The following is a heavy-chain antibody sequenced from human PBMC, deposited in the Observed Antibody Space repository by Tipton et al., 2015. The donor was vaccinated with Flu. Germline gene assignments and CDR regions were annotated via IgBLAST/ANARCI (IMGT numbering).Heavy chain of an antibody. D-gene: IGHD3-9*01. CDR2: MNPNSGNT. J-gene: IGHJ6*02. Sequence: QLVQSGAEVKKPGASVKVSCKASGYTFTSYDINWVRQATGQWLEWMGWMNPNSGNTGYAQKFQGRVTMTRNTSISTAYMELSSLRSGDTAVYWCERGYFGWLLAYYYSYGMDVWGQGTTVPVSS. V-gene: IGHV1-8*01. CDR1: GYTFTSYD. CDR3: ERGYFGWLLAYYYSYGMDV.